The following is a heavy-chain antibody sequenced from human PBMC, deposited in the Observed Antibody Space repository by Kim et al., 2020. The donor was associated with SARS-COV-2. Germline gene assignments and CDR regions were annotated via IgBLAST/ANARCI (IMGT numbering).Heavy chain of an antibody. Sequence: SETLSLTCAVSGGSISSSNWWSWVRQPPGKGLEWIGEIYHSGSTNYNPSLKSRVTISVDKSKNQFSLKLSSVTAADTAVYYCARVSTGTEGVVDYWGQGTLVTVSS. CDR1: GGSISSSNW. V-gene: IGHV4-4*02. CDR2: IYHSGST. CDR3: ARVSTGTEGVVDY. D-gene: IGHD3-10*01. J-gene: IGHJ4*02.